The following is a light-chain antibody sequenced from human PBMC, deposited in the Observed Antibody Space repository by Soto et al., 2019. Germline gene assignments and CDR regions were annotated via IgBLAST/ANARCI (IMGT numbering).Light chain of an antibody. CDR1: SSDVGSYNL. Sequence: QSVLTQPASVSGSPGQSITISCTGTSSDVGSYNLVSWYQQHPGKAPKLMIYEVSKRPSGVSNRFSGSKSGNTASLTISGLQADDDDAYYCCCYDGSITHVVFGGGTKLTVL. CDR2: EVS. V-gene: IGLV2-23*02. CDR3: CCYDGSITHVV. J-gene: IGLJ2*01.